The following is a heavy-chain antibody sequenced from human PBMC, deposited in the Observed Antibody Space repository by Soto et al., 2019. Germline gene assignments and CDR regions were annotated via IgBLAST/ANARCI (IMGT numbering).Heavy chain of an antibody. V-gene: IGHV3-48*01. J-gene: IGHJ4*02. D-gene: IGHD3-16*02. CDR3: ARDKMGELSIADY. CDR2: ISESSDTI. CDR1: GFTFSDYS. Sequence: EVQLVESGGGLVQPGGSLRLSCTASGFTFSDYSMDWVRQTPGKGLEWLSYISESSDTIYYADSVKGRFTISRDNATNSLFLQMSSLRGEDTAVYYCARDKMGELSIADYWGQGTAVTVSS.